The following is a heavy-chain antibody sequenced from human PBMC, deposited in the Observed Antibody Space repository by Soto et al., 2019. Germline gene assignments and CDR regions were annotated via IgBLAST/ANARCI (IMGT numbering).Heavy chain of an antibody. J-gene: IGHJ5*02. CDR2: VKNNGGAT. CDR3: AADLGPPYDSNNWFDP. Sequence: EVQLVESGGDLVQPGGSLRLSCAASGFIFSHAWFHWVRQPPGKGLELVGRVKNNGGATDDAPSVKGRFIISRDDSKDMVYLQMSSLRTEDTDIYSCAADLGPPYDSNNWFDPWGQGTLVTVSS. D-gene: IGHD2-21*01. V-gene: IGHV3-15*07. CDR1: GFIFSHAW.